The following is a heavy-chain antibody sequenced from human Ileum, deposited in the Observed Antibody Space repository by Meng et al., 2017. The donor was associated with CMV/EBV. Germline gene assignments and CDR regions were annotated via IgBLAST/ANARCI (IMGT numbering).Heavy chain of an antibody. Sequence: SEILSLTCAVHGGSFSEYHWNWIRQPPGKGLEWVGEVSHSGSSNYNPTLRSRLKMSADTSKKQFSLELSSVTAADTAVYFCARGRRNFGINFYYDGMDVWGQGTTVTVSS. D-gene: IGHD3-3*01. CDR1: GGSFSEYH. CDR3: ARGRRNFGINFYYDGMDV. J-gene: IGHJ6*02. V-gene: IGHV4-34*01. CDR2: VSHSGSS.